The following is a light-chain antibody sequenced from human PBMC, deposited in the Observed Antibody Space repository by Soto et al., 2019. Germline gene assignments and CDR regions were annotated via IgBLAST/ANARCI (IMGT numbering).Light chain of an antibody. V-gene: IGKV3-15*01. CDR1: QSVSGN. J-gene: IGKJ4*01. CDR2: GAS. Sequence: EIVMTQSPATLSVSPGERATLSCRASQSVSGNLAWYQQKPGQAPRLLIYGASTRATGIPARFSGSGSGTEFTLTISSLQSAAFAVYYCQQYNNWPPLTFGGGTKVEIK. CDR3: QQYNNWPPLT.